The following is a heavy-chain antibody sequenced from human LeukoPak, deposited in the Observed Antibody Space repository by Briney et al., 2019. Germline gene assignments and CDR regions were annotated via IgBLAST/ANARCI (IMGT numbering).Heavy chain of an antibody. J-gene: IGHJ4*02. D-gene: IGHD4-17*01. V-gene: IGHV3-33*01. Sequence: GGSLRLSCAASGFTFSSFGMHWVRQAPGKGLEWVGVIWYDGSNKYYADSVKGRFTISRDNSKNTLYLQMNSLRAEDTAVYYCTRDQSSFDYGDYVGDYWGQGTLVTVSS. CDR2: IWYDGSNK. CDR1: GFTFSSFG. CDR3: TRDQSSFDYGDYVGDY.